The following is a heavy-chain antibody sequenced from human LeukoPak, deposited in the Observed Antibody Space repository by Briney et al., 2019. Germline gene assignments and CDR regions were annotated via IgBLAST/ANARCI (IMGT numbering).Heavy chain of an antibody. CDR3: ARDDTIFGVVTPVDY. CDR1: GYSISSGYY. D-gene: IGHD3-3*01. V-gene: IGHV4-38-2*02. Sequence: SETLSLTXAVSGYSISSGYYWGWIRQPPGKGLEWIGSIYHSGSTYYNPSLKSRVTISVDTSKNQFSLKLSSVTAADTAVYYCARDDTIFGVVTPVDYWGQGTLVTVSS. J-gene: IGHJ4*02. CDR2: IYHSGST.